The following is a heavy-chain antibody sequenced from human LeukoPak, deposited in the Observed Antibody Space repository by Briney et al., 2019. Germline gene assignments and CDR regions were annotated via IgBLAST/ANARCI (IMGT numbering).Heavy chain of an antibody. V-gene: IGHV1-69*04. D-gene: IGHD2-21*01. J-gene: IGHJ3*02. Sequence: SVKVSCEASGGTFSSYAISWVRQAPGQGLEWMGRIIPILGIANYAQKFQGRVTITADKSTSTAYMELSSLRSEDTAVYYCARFIPAMGAFDIWGQGTMVTVSS. CDR1: GGTFSSYA. CDR3: ARFIPAMGAFDI. CDR2: IIPILGIA.